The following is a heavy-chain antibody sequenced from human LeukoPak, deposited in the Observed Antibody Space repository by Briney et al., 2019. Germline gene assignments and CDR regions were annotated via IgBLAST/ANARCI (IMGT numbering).Heavy chain of an antibody. Sequence: SETLSLTCTVSGGSISSYHWSWIRQPPGKGLERIGYIYYSGSTNYNPSLKSRVTISVDTSKNQFSLKLSSVTAADTAVYYCARGGNYMDVWGKGTTVTVSS. V-gene: IGHV4-59*01. J-gene: IGHJ6*03. D-gene: IGHD3-16*01. CDR1: GGSISSYH. CDR3: ARGGNYMDV. CDR2: IYYSGST.